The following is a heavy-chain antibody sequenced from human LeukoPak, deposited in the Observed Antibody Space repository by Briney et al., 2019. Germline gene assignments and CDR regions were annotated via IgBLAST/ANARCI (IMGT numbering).Heavy chain of an antibody. V-gene: IGHV1-2*02. CDR2: INPNSGGT. D-gene: IGHD6-6*01. J-gene: IGHJ5*02. CDR3: ARSSLAALGENWFDP. CDR1: GYTFTGYY. Sequence: HWASVKVSCKASGYTFTGYYMHWVRQAPGQGLEWMGWINPNSGGTNYAQKFQGRVTMTRDTSISTAYMELSSLRSEDTAVYYCARSSLAALGENWFDPWGQGTLVTVSS.